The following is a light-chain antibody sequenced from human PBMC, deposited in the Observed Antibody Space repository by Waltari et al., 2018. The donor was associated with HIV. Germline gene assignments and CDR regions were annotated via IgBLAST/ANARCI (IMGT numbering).Light chain of an antibody. CDR1: PIALAPTIH. V-gene: IGLV2-14*01. Sequence: QSALTPPASLSGSPGPSVTITCSGLPIALAPTIHFSWYPQHPGKVPKLVIFGVTNRASEISDRFSGSRSGDTASLIISGLQSEDEAHYYCSSYSTSGFLLFGGGTKLTVL. CDR2: GVT. CDR3: SSYSTSGFLL. J-gene: IGLJ3*02.